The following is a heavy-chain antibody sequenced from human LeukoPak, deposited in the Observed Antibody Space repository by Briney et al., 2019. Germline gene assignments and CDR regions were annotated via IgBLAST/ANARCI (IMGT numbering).Heavy chain of an antibody. J-gene: IGHJ4*02. CDR2: ISYDGSNK. Sequence: GGCLRLSCAASGFTLSNYGMHWVRQAPGKGLGWGGVISYDGSNKYYADSLKGRFTITRDNSKNTLYLQMNSLRAEDTAVYYCAKDKIVGSTGWYYFDYWGQGTLVTVSS. V-gene: IGHV3-30*18. D-gene: IGHD6-19*01. CDR3: AKDKIVGSTGWYYFDY. CDR1: GFTLSNYG.